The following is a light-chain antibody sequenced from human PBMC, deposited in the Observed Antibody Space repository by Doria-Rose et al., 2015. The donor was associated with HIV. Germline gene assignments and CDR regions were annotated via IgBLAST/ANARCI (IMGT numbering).Light chain of an antibody. V-gene: IGKV4-1*01. CDR3: QQYYDTPS. J-gene: IGKJ3*01. CDR2: WAS. CDR1: QSLLYTSKNY. Sequence: DIRVTQSPESLGMSLGERATLNSKSNQSLLYTSKNYLAWYQQKPGQPPKLLIYWASTRQSGVPARFSGSGSGTDFTLTISSLGAEDVAVYYCQQYYDTPSFGPGTTVDIK.